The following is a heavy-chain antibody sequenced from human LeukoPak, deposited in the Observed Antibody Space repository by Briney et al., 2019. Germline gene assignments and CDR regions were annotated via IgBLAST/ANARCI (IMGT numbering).Heavy chain of an antibody. CDR2: TNPNSGDT. V-gene: IGHV1-2*02. Sequence: GASVKVSCKASGYTFTGYYMQWVRQAPGQGLEWMGWTNPNSGDTKNAQKFQGRVTMTRDTSISTAYMELSSLRSDDTAVYYCARDKDWNPGYYMDVWGKGTTVTVSS. D-gene: IGHD1-1*01. CDR1: GYTFTGYY. J-gene: IGHJ6*03. CDR3: ARDKDWNPGYYMDV.